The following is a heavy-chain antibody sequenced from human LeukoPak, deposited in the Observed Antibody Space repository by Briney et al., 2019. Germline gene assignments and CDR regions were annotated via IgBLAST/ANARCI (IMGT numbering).Heavy chain of an antibody. J-gene: IGHJ4*02. D-gene: IGHD3-10*01. V-gene: IGHV3-7*05. CDR3: ARNYYFDY. CDR2: IKSDGSEK. CDR1: GFTFSSYA. Sequence: GGSLRLSCAASGFTFSSYAMHWVRQHPGKGLEWVATIKSDGSEKYYVDSVKGRFTISRDNAENSLYLQMNSLRVEDTAVYYCARNYYFDYWGQGTLVTVSS.